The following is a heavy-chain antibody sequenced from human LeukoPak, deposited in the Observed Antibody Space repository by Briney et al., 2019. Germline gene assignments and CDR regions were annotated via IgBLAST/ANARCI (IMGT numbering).Heavy chain of an antibody. CDR2: FNPNSGAT. CDR3: ARGPNDSASDWFDP. V-gene: IGHV1-2*02. Sequence: ASVKVSCKASGYTFTDYYLHWVRHAPGQGLEWMGWFNPNSGATKYTQKFQGRVTMTSDTSINTAYMEMHRVISDHTGVFYCARGPNDSASDWFDPWGEGTLVTVSS. D-gene: IGHD3-10*01. CDR1: GYTFTDYY. J-gene: IGHJ5*02.